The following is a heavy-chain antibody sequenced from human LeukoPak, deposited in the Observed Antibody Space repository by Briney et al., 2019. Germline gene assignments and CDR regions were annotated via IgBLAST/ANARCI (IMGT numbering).Heavy chain of an antibody. CDR1: GFTLSSYG. CDR2: ISSSSDTI. Sequence: GGSLRLSCAASGFTLSSYGMNWVRQAPGKGLEWLSYISSSSDTIHYADSVKGRFTISRDNAENSLFLQMNSLRVEDTAVYYCVRTHKIEGCSTSGDSCYSMYRHFDLWGRGSLATVSS. CDR3: VRTHKIEGCSTSGDSCYSMYRHFDL. D-gene: IGHD2-15*01. J-gene: IGHJ2*01. V-gene: IGHV3-48*04.